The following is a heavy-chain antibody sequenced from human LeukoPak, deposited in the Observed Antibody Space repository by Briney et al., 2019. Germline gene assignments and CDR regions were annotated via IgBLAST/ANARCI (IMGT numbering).Heavy chain of an antibody. CDR2: IVVGSGNT. D-gene: IGHD1-26*01. V-gene: IGHV1-58*01. CDR1: GFTFTSSA. J-gene: IGHJ3*02. CDR3: ARSSAYYNEADI. Sequence: SVKVSCKASGFTFTSSAVQWVRQARRQRLEWIGWIVVGSGNTNYAQKFQERVTITRDMSTSTAYMELSSLRSEDTAVYYCARSSAYYNEADIWGQGTMVTVSS.